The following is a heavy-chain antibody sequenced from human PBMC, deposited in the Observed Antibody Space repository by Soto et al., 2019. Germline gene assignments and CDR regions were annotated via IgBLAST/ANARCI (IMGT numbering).Heavy chain of an antibody. D-gene: IGHD1-1*01. CDR1: GGTFSSYT. J-gene: IGHJ5*02. Sequence: QVQLVQSGAEVKKPGSSVKVSCKASGGTFSSYTISWVRQAPGQGLEWMGRIIPILGIANYAQKFQGRVTITADKPRTTADMELSSVRPEDTAVYYCASSPGSAKPTKSWFDPWGQGTLVTVSS. CDR2: IIPILGIA. CDR3: ASSPGSAKPTKSWFDP. V-gene: IGHV1-69*02.